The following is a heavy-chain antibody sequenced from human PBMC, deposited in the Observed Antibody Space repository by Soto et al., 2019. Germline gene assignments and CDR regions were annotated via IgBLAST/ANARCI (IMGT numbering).Heavy chain of an antibody. J-gene: IGHJ4*02. Sequence: DAQLLESGGGLVQPGGSLRLSCAASGFSFSSYAMVWVRQAPGKGLEWVSVISARGGSSYFADSVKGRFTISRDNSKNVLSLEMNSLRAEDTAIYFCAKGSIEYSASVDNWGQGTLVLVSS. V-gene: IGHV3-23*01. CDR2: ISARGGSS. CDR3: AKGSIEYSASVDN. D-gene: IGHD4-4*01. CDR1: GFSFSSYA.